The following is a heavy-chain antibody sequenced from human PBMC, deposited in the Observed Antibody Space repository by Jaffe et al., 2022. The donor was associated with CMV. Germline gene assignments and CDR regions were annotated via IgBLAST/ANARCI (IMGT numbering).Heavy chain of an antibody. D-gene: IGHD2-8*01. CDR1: GYTFSSHF. CDR3: ARDICSNGLCYMFDS. CDR2: INPSGGST. Sequence: QVQLVQSGAEVKKPGASVTVSCKASGYTFSSHFIHWVRQAPGQGLEWMGVINPSGGSTRYTHRFQGRITMTRDTSTSTVYMELSSLRSDDTAVYFCARDICSNGLCYMFDSWGQGALVTVSS. V-gene: IGHV1-46*01. J-gene: IGHJ4*02.